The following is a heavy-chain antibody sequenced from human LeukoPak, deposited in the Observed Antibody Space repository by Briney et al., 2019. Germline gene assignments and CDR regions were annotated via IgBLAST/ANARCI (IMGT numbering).Heavy chain of an antibody. CDR1: GFTFNTYA. CDR3: ARHGYCGSTSCYPYYYDY. CDR2: ISNSGDST. J-gene: IGHJ4*02. V-gene: IGHV3-23*01. D-gene: IGHD2-2*03. Sequence: GGSLRLSCAASGFTFNTYAMSWVRQAPGKGLEWVSAISNSGDSTYYEDSVKGRFTISRDSSKSTLYLQMNSLRAEDTAVYYCARHGYCGSTSCYPYYYDYWGQGSLVTVSS.